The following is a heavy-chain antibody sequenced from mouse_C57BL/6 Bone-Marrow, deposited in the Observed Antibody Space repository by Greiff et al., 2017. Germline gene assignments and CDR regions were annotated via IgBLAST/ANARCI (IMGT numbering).Heavy chain of an antibody. J-gene: IGHJ2*01. CDR3: AREEGYFDY. V-gene: IGHV5-16*01. CDR1: GFTFSDYY. CDR2: INYDGSST. Sequence: EVNLVESEGGLVQPGSSMKLSCTASGFTFSDYYMAWVRQVPEKGLEWVANINYDGSSTYYLDSLKSRFIISRDNAKNILYLQRSSLKSEDTASYYCAREEGYFDYWGQGTTLTVSS.